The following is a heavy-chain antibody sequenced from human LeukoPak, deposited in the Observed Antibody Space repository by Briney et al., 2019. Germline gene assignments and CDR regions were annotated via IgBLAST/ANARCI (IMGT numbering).Heavy chain of an antibody. CDR1: GGSFYGYY. Sequence: SETLSLTCAVYGGSFYGYYWSWLRQPPGKGLVGVGEINNSGSTNYHPSHKSRVTISVDTSKNQFSLKLSSVTAADTAVYYCARSVVRGVIRPGARYFDYWRQATLLTLSS. J-gene: IGHJ4*02. V-gene: IGHV4-34*01. CDR2: INNSGST. CDR3: ARSVVRGVIRPGARYFDY. D-gene: IGHD3-10*01.